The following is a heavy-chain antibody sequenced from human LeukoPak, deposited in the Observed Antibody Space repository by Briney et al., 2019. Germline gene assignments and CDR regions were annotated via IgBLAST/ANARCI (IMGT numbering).Heavy chain of an antibody. CDR2: ITASGGNI. J-gene: IGHJ4*02. V-gene: IGHV3-23*01. CDR1: GFTFSSYA. CDR3: AKGNGYSYGRYYFDY. Sequence: GGSLRLSCAASGFTFSSYAMGWVRQAPGKGREWVSAITASGGNIYYADSVKGRFTASRDNSKNTLYLQVNSLRAEDTAGYYCAKGNGYSYGRYYFDYWGQGTLVTVSS. D-gene: IGHD5-18*01.